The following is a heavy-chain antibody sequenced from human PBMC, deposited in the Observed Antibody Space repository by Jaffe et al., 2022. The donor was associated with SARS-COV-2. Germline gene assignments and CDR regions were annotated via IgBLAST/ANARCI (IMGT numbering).Heavy chain of an antibody. Sequence: EVQLLESGGGLVQPGGSLRLSCAASGFTFSSYAMSWVRQAPGKGLEWVSAISGSGGSTYYADSVKGRFTISRDNSKNTLYLQMNSLRAEDTAVYYCANDPMVRGVIPQEGYWGQGTLVTVSS. CDR3: ANDPMVRGVIPQEGY. V-gene: IGHV3-23*01. J-gene: IGHJ4*02. CDR2: ISGSGGST. D-gene: IGHD3-10*01. CDR1: GFTFSSYA.